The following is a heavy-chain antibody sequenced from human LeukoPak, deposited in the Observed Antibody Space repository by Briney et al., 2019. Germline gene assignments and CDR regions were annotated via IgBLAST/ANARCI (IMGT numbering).Heavy chain of an antibody. V-gene: IGHV3-48*01. Sequence: GGSLRLSCAASGFTFSSYSMNWVRQAPGKGLEWVSYISSSSSTIYYADSVKGRFTISRDNAKNSLYLQMNSLEAEDTAVYHCARTTWSEGVLQQWYFDYWGQGTLVTVSS. CDR3: ARTTWSEGVLQQWYFDY. J-gene: IGHJ4*02. CDR1: GFTFSSYS. D-gene: IGHD6-13*01. CDR2: ISSSSSTI.